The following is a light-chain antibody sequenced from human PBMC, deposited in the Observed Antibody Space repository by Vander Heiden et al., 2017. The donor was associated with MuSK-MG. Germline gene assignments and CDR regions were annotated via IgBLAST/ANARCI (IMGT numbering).Light chain of an antibody. Sequence: DIQMTQSPSSLSASVGDRVTITCRASQSISKYLHWYQQKPGRAPKLLIYAASTLETGVPSRYSGGESGTDFTITISKLQPEDCATYYGQQSFSTHTFGGGTKVDIK. CDR1: QSISKY. CDR2: AAS. V-gene: IGKV1-39*01. CDR3: QQSFSTHT. J-gene: IGKJ4*01.